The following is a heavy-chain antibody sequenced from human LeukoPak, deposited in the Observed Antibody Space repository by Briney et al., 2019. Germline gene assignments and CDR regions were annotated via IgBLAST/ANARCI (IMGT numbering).Heavy chain of an antibody. CDR1: GYTFTGYY. CDR2: INPHSGGT. V-gene: IGHV1-2*02. CDR3: ARVTMYYYDSSGYCNY. Sequence: GASVKVSCKASGYTFTGYYMHWVRQAPGQGLEWMGWINPHSGGTNYAQKFKGRVTMTSDTSISTAYMELRSLRSDDTAVYYCARVTMYYYDSSGYCNYWGQGTLVTVSS. D-gene: IGHD3-22*01. J-gene: IGHJ4*02.